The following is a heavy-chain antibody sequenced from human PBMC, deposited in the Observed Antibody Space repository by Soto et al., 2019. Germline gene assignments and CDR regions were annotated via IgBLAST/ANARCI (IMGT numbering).Heavy chain of an antibody. CDR3: GLGSGSYSSEYYFDY. D-gene: IGHD3-10*01. CDR2: ISGIDGST. Sequence: GGSLRLSCAASGFTFSSYAMSWVRQAPGQGLEWVSSISGIDGSTSYANSVKGRFTISRDNSKNTLYLQMNSLRAEDTAVYYCGLGSGSYSSEYYFDYWGQGTLVTVSS. J-gene: IGHJ4*02. CDR1: GFTFSSYA. V-gene: IGHV3-23*01.